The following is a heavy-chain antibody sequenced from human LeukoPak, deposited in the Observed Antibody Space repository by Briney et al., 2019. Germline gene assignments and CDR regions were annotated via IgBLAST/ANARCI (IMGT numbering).Heavy chain of an antibody. D-gene: IGHD3-10*01. V-gene: IGHV3-48*04. CDR1: GFTFSSYS. J-gene: IGHJ6*03. Sequence: PGGSLRLSCAASGFTFSSYSMNWVRQAPGKGLEWVSYISSSGSTIYYADSVKGRFTISRDNAKNSLYLQMNSLRAEDTAVYYCARDGSGPYYYYYYMDVWGKGTTVTVSS. CDR3: ARDGSGPYYYYYYMDV. CDR2: ISSSGSTI.